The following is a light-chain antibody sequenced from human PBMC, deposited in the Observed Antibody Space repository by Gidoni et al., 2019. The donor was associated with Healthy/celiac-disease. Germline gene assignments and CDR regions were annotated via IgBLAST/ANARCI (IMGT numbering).Light chain of an antibody. CDR1: QSISSW. CDR2: KSS. CDR3: QQYNRFWT. V-gene: IGKV1-5*03. J-gene: IGKJ1*01. Sequence: DIQMTQSPSTLSASVGDRVNITCRASQSISSWLDWYRQKPGKAPKLLIYKSSSLESGVPSRFSGSGSGTEFTLTISSLQPDDFATYYCQQYNRFWTFGQGTRVEIK.